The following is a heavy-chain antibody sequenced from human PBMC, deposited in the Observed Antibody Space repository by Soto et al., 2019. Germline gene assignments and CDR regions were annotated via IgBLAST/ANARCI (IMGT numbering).Heavy chain of an antibody. CDR3: ATGRYYYGSEY. V-gene: IGHV4-59*01. J-gene: IGHJ4*02. D-gene: IGHD3-10*01. CDR1: GGSISSYY. CDR2: VYYSGST. Sequence: QVQLQESGPGLVKPSETLSLTCTVSGGSISSYYWSWIRQAPGKGLEWIGYVYYSGSTNYNPSLKSRVTVSLDTSKNQFSLILSSVTAADTAVYYCATGRYYYGSEYWGQGTLVTVSS.